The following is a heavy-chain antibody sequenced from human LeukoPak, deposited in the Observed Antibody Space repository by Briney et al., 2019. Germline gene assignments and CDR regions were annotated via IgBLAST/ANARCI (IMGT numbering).Heavy chain of an antibody. CDR3: ARRAYSSSWYYFDY. CDR2: ISAYNGNT. D-gene: IGHD6-13*01. V-gene: IGHV1-18*01. Sequence: ASVKVSCKASGYTFTSYGISWVRQAPGQGLEWMGWISAYNGNTNYAQDLQGRVTMTTDTSTSTAFMELRSLRSDDTAVYYCARRAYSSSWYYFDYWGQGTLVTVSS. J-gene: IGHJ4*02. CDR1: GYTFTSYG.